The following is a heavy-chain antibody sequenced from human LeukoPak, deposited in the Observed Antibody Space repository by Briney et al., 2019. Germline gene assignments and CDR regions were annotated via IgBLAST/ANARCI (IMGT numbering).Heavy chain of an antibody. J-gene: IGHJ4*02. Sequence: GGPLRLSCAASGFTFSSYEMNWVRQAPGKGLEWISHISSSGRTMYYADSVKGRFTISRDNAKNSLYLQMNSLRAEDTAVYYCARLGSLCRNGVCYGGWGQGILVTVSS. CDR1: GFTFSSYE. V-gene: IGHV3-48*03. D-gene: IGHD2-8*01. CDR3: ARLGSLCRNGVCYGG. CDR2: ISSSGRTM.